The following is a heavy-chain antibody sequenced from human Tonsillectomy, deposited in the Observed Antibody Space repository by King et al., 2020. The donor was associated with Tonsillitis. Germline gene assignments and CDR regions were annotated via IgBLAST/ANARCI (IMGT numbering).Heavy chain of an antibody. D-gene: IGHD2-2*01. Sequence: VQLVESGGGLVQPGGSLRLSCAASGFTFSTYWMSWVRQAPGKGLEWVANIKQDGSEKYHVDSVKGRFTISRDNAKNSLYLQMHSLRAEETAVYYCARIGYCTSTSCYRFFYYMDVWGKGTTVTVSS. CDR2: IKQDGSEK. V-gene: IGHV3-7*04. CDR1: GFTFSTYW. CDR3: ARIGYCTSTSCYRFFYYMDV. J-gene: IGHJ6*03.